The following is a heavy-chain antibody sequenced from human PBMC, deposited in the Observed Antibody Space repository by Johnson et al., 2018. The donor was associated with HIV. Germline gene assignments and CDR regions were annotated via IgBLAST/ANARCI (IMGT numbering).Heavy chain of an antibody. CDR3: AREKIRAFDI. CDR2: ISYDGSNK. J-gene: IGHJ3*02. CDR1: GFTFSSYA. Sequence: QVQLVESGGGVVQPGRSLRLSCAASGFTFSSYAMHWVRQAPGKGLEWVAVISYDGSNKYYADSVKGRFTISRDNSKHTLYLQMNSLRAEDTAVYYCAREKIRAFDIWGQVTMVTVSS. V-gene: IGHV3-30*04.